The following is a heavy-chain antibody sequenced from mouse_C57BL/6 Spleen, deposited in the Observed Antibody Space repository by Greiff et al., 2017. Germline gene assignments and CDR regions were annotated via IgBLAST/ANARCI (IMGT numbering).Heavy chain of an antibody. V-gene: IGHV1-61*01. Sequence: QVQLQQSGAELVRPGSSVKLSCKASGYTFTSYWMDWVKQRPGQGLEWIGNIYPSDSETHYNQKFKDKATLTVDKSSSTAYMQLSSLTSEDSAVYYCATQLRGYAMDYWGQGTSVTVSS. CDR1: GYTFTSYW. D-gene: IGHD1-1*01. CDR3: ATQLRGYAMDY. J-gene: IGHJ4*01. CDR2: IYPSDSET.